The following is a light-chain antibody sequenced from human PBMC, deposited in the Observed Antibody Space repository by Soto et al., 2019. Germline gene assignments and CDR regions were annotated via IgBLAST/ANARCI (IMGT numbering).Light chain of an antibody. CDR1: QSISSY. V-gene: IGKV1-39*01. Sequence: IKLTHSPPSLPASVGDRVTITCRASQSISSYLNWYQQKPGKAPKLLIYAASSLQSGVPSRFSGSGSGTDFTLTISSLQPEDFATYYCQQSDSTPLTFGGGTKVDIK. J-gene: IGKJ4*01. CDR2: AAS. CDR3: QQSDSTPLT.